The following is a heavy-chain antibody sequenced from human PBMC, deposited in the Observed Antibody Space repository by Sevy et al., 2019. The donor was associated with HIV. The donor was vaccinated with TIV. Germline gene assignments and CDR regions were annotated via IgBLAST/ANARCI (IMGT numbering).Heavy chain of an antibody. CDR3: AGAGGVYGSGSYLGY. CDR1: GGSISSYY. J-gene: IGHJ4*02. D-gene: IGHD3-10*01. CDR2: IYTSGST. Sequence: SETLSLTCTVSGGSISSYYWSWIRQPAGKGLEWIGRIYTSGSTNYNPSLKSRVTMSVDTSKNQFSLKLSSVTAADTAVYYFAGAGGVYGSGSYLGYWGQGTLVTVSS. V-gene: IGHV4-4*07.